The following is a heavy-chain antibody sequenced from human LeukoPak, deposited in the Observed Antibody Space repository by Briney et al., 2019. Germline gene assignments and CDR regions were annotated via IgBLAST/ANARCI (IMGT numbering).Heavy chain of an antibody. J-gene: IGHJ4*02. CDR3: ARDSDVATYDY. CDR1: GFTLSSYW. Sequence: GGSLRLSCATSGFTLSSYWISWVRQAPGKGLEWVANIKTDGSEKYYVESVKGRFTISRDNTKNSVYLQMNSLRVEDTAVYYCARDSDVATYDYWGQGTLVTVSS. V-gene: IGHV3-7*01. CDR2: IKTDGSEK. D-gene: IGHD5-12*01.